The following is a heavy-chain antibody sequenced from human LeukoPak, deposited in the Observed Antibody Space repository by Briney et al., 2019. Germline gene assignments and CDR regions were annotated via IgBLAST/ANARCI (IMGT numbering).Heavy chain of an antibody. V-gene: IGHV1-8*01. D-gene: IGHD2-8*01. CDR3: ARGRRGTLTIMVGDS. CDR2: VNPKSGNT. CDR1: GYPFSTYD. J-gene: IGHJ4*02. Sequence: ASVKVSCKASGYPFSTYDINWVRQATGQGLEWMGWVNPKSGNTAYAQKFQGRVTMTRNASINTIYMELSSLRPEDTAVYYCARGRRGTLTIMVGDSWGQGSLVTVSS.